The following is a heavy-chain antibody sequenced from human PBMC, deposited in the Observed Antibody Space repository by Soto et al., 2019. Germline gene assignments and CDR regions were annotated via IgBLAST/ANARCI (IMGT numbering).Heavy chain of an antibody. Sequence: QVQLVQSGAEVKKPGSSVKVSCKASGGTFSNYALISWVRQAPGQGLEWMGGIIPIDATVNYAQKFQGRITITADESTTPAYMALGSLRSEDTAVYYCARDLLWFGYTYGDVWGQGTTVTVSS. CDR2: IIPIDATV. CDR3: ARDLLWFGYTYGDV. J-gene: IGHJ6*01. CDR1: GGTFSNYA. D-gene: IGHD3-10*01. V-gene: IGHV1-69*12.